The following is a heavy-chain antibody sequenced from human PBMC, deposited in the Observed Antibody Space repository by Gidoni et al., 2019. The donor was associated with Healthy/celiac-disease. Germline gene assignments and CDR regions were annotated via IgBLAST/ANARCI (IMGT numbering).Heavy chain of an antibody. V-gene: IGHV1-69*01. CDR1: GGTFSSYA. J-gene: IGHJ4*02. D-gene: IGHD2-15*01. Sequence: QVQLVQSGAEVKKPGSSVQFSCPASGGTFSSYALSWVRQAPGQGLEWMGGIIPIVGTANYAKKCQGRVTITADESTSTAYMELSSRRSEDTAVYYCASDIVVVVAAASFPRPTLWGQGTLVTVSS. CDR3: ASDIVVVVAAASFPRPTL. CDR2: IIPIVGTA.